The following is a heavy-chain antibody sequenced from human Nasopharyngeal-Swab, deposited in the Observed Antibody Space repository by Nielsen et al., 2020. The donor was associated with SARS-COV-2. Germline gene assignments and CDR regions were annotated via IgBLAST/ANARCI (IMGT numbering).Heavy chain of an antibody. Sequence: GASLKISCAASGFIFSASAIHWVRQASGKGLEWVSSISSSSSYIYYADSVKGRFTISRDNAKNSLYLQMNSLRAEDTAVHYCARDGLDYDFWSAYFMDVWGQGTTVTVSS. CDR2: ISSSSSYI. CDR3: ARDGLDYDFWSAYFMDV. V-gene: IGHV3-21*01. J-gene: IGHJ6*02. D-gene: IGHD3-3*01. CDR1: GFIFSASA.